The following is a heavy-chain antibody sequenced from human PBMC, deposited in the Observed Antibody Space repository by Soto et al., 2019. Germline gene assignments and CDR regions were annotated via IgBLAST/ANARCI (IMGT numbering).Heavy chain of an antibody. Sequence: PGGSVRLSCAASGFTFSGYTMNWVRQAPGKGLEWVSSITSGSSYIYYADSVKGRFTISRDNAKNSLYLQINSLRAEDTAMYYCARSSFDYWGQGTLVTVSS. CDR2: ITSGSSYI. V-gene: IGHV3-21*01. CDR1: GFTFSGYT. CDR3: ARSSFDY. J-gene: IGHJ4*02.